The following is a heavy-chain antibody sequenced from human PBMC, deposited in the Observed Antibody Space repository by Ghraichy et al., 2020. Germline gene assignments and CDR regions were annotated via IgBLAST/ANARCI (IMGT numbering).Heavy chain of an antibody. CDR2: IYWDDDK. CDR1: GFSLSTSGVG. D-gene: IGHD3-22*01. Sequence: SGPTLVKPTQTLTLTCTFSGFSLSTSGVGVGWIRQPPGKALEWLALIYWDDDKRYSPSLKSRLTITKDTSKNQVVLTMTNMDPVDTATYYCALKGDAYYYDSSGFPLAFDIWGQGTMVTVSS. CDR3: ALKGDAYYYDSSGFPLAFDI. J-gene: IGHJ3*02. V-gene: IGHV2-5*02.